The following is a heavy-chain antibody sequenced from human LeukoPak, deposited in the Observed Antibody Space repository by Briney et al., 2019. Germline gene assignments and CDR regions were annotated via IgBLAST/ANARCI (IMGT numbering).Heavy chain of an antibody. Sequence: IPGGSLRLSCAASGFAFTNAWMSWVRQAPGKGLEWVGRIKRKTDGGTTDYAAPVKGRFTISRDDSKNTLYLQINSLKTEDTAVYYCTTVDRWELLNIDYWGQGTLVTVSS. J-gene: IGHJ4*02. D-gene: IGHD1-26*01. CDR2: IKRKTDGGTT. CDR3: TTVDRWELLNIDY. V-gene: IGHV3-15*01. CDR1: GFAFTNAW.